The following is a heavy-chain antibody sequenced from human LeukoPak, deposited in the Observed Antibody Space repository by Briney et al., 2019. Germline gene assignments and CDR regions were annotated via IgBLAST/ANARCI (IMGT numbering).Heavy chain of an antibody. CDR3: ARGLGYCSSTSCYLNWFDP. Sequence: PSGTLSLTCAVSGASISSSNWWSWVRQSPGKGLEWIGEIYHSGSTNDNPSLKSRVTISVDTSKNQFSLKLSSVTAADTAVYYCARGLGYCSSTSCYLNWFDPWGQGTLVTVSS. CDR1: GASISSSNW. V-gene: IGHV4-4*02. J-gene: IGHJ5*02. CDR2: IYHSGST. D-gene: IGHD2-2*01.